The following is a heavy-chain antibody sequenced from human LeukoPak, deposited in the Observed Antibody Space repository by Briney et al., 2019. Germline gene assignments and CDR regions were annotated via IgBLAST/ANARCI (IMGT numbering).Heavy chain of an antibody. CDR3: ATVGWGPAAKDDAFDI. D-gene: IGHD2-2*01. CDR2: FDPEDGET. V-gene: IGHV1-24*01. J-gene: IGHJ3*02. Sequence: ASVKVSCKVSGYTLTELSMHWVRQAPGKGLEWMGGFDPEDGETIYAQKFQGRVTMTEDTSTDTAYMELSSLRSEDTAVYYCATVGWGPAAKDDAFDIWGQGTMVTVSS. CDR1: GYTLTELS.